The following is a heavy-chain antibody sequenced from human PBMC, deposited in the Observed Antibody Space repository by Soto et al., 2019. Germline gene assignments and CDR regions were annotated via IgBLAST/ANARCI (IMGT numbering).Heavy chain of an antibody. CDR2: ISAYNGNT. V-gene: IGHV1-18*01. D-gene: IGHD2-15*01. J-gene: IGHJ6*02. CDR1: GYTFTSYG. CDR3: AREGYCSGGSCYPDPGYYYYGMDV. Sequence: ASVTVSCKASGYTFTSYGISWVRQAPGQGLEWMGWISAYNGNTNYAQKLQGRVTMTTDTPTSTAYMELRSLRSDDTAVYYCAREGYCSGGSCYPDPGYYYYGMDVWGQGTTVTVSS.